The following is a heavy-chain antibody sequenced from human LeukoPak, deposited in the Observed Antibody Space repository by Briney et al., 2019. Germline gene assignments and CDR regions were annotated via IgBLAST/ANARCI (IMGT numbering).Heavy chain of an antibody. J-gene: IGHJ5*02. Sequence: SETLSLTCTVSGGSISSGDYYWSWIRQPPGKGLEWIGYIYYSGSTYYNPSLKSRVTISVDTSKNQFSLKLSSVTAADTAVYYCARAVAGWENWFDPWGQGTLVTVSS. CDR1: GGSISSGDYY. V-gene: IGHV4-30-4*01. CDR2: IYYSGST. CDR3: ARAVAGWENWFDP. D-gene: IGHD6-19*01.